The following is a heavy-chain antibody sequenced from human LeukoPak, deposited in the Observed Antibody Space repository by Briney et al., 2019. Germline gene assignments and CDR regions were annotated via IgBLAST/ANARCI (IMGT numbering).Heavy chain of an antibody. J-gene: IGHJ4*02. CDR3: AKALSYSGYDYYFDF. D-gene: IGHD5-12*01. CDR2: SSGSGGST. CDR1: GFTFSSYG. Sequence: GGSLRLSCAASGFTFSSYGMSWVRQAPGRGLEGVSASSGSGGSTYYADSVKGRFTIPRDNSKNTLYLQMNSLRAEDTAVYYCAKALSYSGYDYYFDFGGQGTLVTVSS. V-gene: IGHV3-23*01.